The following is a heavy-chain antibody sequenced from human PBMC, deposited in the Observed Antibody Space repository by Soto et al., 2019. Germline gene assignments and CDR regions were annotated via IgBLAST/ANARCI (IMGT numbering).Heavy chain of an antibody. J-gene: IGHJ6*02. D-gene: IGHD4-4*01. CDR1: GFTFSNAW. CDR2: IKSKTDGGTT. CDR3: TTVKNSNYLWGDYYGMDV. V-gene: IGHV3-15*01. Sequence: GGSLRLSCAASGFTFSNAWMSWVRQAPGKGLEWVGRIKSKTDGGTTDYAAPVKGRFTISRDDSKNTLYLQMNSLKTDDTAVYYCTTVKNSNYLWGDYYGMDVWGQGTTVTVSS.